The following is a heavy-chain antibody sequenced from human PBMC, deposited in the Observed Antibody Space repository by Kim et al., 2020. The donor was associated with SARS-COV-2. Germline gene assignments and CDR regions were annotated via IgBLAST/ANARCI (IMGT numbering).Heavy chain of an antibody. J-gene: IGHJ2*01. V-gene: IGHV3-23*01. CDR1: GFTFSTYA. Sequence: GGSLKLSCAASGFTFSTYAMSWVRQAPGKGLEWVSAISDIGGSLKYADSVKGRFTISRDNSKNTVYLQMNSLRGEDTAVYYCAKDPGRHPPPWYFDLWGRGTLVTVSS. CDR3: AKDPGRHPPPWYFDL. D-gene: IGHD6-25*01. CDR2: ISDIGGSL.